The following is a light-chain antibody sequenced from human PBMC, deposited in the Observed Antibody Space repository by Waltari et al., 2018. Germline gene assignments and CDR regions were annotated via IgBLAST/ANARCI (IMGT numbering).Light chain of an antibody. V-gene: IGLV2-11*01. CDR2: DVN. Sequence: QSALTQPRSVSGSPGHSVTISCTGTSSDXXXYEXXSWYQQHPGKAPKLVIYDVNNRPSGVPDLLSGSKSGNTASLTISGIQVDDEADYNCCSYAGRATWAFGGGTKLTVL. CDR1: SSDXXXYEX. J-gene: IGLJ3*02. CDR3: CSYAGRATWA.